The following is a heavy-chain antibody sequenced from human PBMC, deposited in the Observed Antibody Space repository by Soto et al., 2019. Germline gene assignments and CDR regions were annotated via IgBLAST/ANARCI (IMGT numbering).Heavy chain of an antibody. CDR2: IYYSGST. CDR1: GGSISSGDYY. J-gene: IGHJ6*02. Sequence: SETLSLTCTVSGGSISSGDYYWSWIRQPPGKGLEWIGYIYYSGSTYYNPSLKSRVIISVDTSKNQFSLKLSSVTAADTAVYYCAREGDYDILTGYQHYYYYGMDVWGQGTTVTVSS. V-gene: IGHV4-30-4*01. CDR3: AREGDYDILTGYQHYYYYGMDV. D-gene: IGHD3-9*01.